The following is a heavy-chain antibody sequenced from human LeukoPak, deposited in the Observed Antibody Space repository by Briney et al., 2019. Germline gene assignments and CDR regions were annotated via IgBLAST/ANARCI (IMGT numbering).Heavy chain of an antibody. Sequence: GGSLRLSCEASGFTFSTYGINWVRQAPGKGLEWVSSISSSSSYIYYADLVKGRFTISRDNAKNSLYLQMNSLRAEDTAVYYCARSIAVAGTPFDYWGQGTLVTVSS. CDR3: ARSIAVAGTPFDY. D-gene: IGHD6-19*01. CDR1: GFTFSTYG. J-gene: IGHJ4*02. CDR2: ISSSSSYI. V-gene: IGHV3-21*01.